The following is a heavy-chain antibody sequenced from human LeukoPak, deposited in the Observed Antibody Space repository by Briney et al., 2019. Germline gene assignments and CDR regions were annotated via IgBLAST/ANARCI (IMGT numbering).Heavy chain of an antibody. CDR2: IWYDGSNK. CDR3: ARDRWCSSWYEIDY. J-gene: IGHJ4*02. V-gene: IGHV3-33*01. CDR1: GFTFSSYG. D-gene: IGHD6-13*01. Sequence: GRSLRLSCAASGFTFSSYGMHWVRQAPGKGLEWVAVIWYDGSNKYYADSVKGRFTISRDNSKNTLYLQMNSLRAEDTAVYYCARDRWCSSWYEIDYWGQGTLVTVSS.